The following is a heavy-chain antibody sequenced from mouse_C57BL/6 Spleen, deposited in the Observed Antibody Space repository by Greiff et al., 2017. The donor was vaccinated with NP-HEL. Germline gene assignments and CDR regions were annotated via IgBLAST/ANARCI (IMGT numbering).Heavy chain of an antibody. D-gene: IGHD2-1*01. V-gene: IGHV1-39*01. CDR1: GYSFTDYN. J-gene: IGHJ4*01. CDR3: ARRIYYGNPSGQTLYYYAMDY. Sequence: QLQESGPELVKPGASVKISCKASGYSFTDYNMNWVKQSNGKSLEWIGVINPNYGTTSYNQKFKGKATLTVDQSSSTAYMQLNSLTSEDSAVYYCARRIYYGNPSGQTLYYYAMDYWGQGTSVTVSS. CDR2: INPNYGTT.